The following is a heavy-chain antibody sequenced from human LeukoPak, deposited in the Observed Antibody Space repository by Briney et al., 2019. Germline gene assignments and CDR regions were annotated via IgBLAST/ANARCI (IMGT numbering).Heavy chain of an antibody. J-gene: IGHJ4*02. CDR2: IYYSGST. V-gene: IGHV4-39*07. D-gene: IGHD5-24*01. CDR1: GGSISSTNYY. Sequence: SETLSLTCTVSGGSISSTNYYWGWIRQPPGKGLEWIGSIYYSGSTYNNPSLKSRVTISVDTSKNQFSLKLSSVTAADTAVYYCARGGMATTHWGQGTLVTVSS. CDR3: ARGGMATTH.